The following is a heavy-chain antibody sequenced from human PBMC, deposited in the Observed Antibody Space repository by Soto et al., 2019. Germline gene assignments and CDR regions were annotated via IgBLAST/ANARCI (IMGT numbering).Heavy chain of an antibody. Sequence: QVQLVESGGGVVQPGRSLRLSCAASGFTFSSYGMHWVRQAPGKGLEWVAVISYDGSNKYYADSVKGRFTISRDNSKNTLYLQMNSLRAEDTAVYYGAKGSTAVTYFDYWGPGTLVSVSS. CDR1: GFTFSSYG. CDR3: AKGSTAVTYFDY. CDR2: ISYDGSNK. D-gene: IGHD2-2*01. V-gene: IGHV3-30*18. J-gene: IGHJ4*02.